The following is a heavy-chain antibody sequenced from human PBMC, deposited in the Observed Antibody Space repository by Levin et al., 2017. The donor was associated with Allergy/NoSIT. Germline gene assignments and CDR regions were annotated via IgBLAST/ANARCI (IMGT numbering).Heavy chain of an antibody. J-gene: IGHJ6*02. V-gene: IGHV4-61*01. CDR2: IYYSGST. D-gene: IGHD6-13*01. CDR1: GGSVSSGSYY. CDR3: ARDSSDPDGVAAASYYYDGMDG. Sequence: SQTLSLTCTVSGGSVSSGSYYWSWIRQPPGKGLEWIGYIYYSGSTNYNPSLKSRVTISVDTSKNQFSLKLSSVTAADTAVYYCARDSSDPDGVAAASYYYDGMDGWGQGTTVTVSS.